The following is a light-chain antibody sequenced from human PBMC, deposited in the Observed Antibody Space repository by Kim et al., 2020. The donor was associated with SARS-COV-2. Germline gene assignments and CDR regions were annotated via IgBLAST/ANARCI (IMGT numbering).Light chain of an antibody. J-gene: IGLJ1*01. CDR3: SSYTSSSTLGV. V-gene: IGLV2-14*03. CDR1: TGDVGGYNY. CDR2: DVI. Sequence: QSITIACTGTTGDVGGYNYVACYQQHQGKAPKLMIYDVINRPSGVSNRFSGSKAGNTASLTISGFQAEGEADYYCSSYTSSSTLGVFGTGTKVTV.